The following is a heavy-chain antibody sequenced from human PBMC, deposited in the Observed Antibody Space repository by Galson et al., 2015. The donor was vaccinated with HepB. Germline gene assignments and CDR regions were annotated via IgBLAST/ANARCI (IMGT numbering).Heavy chain of an antibody. CDR2: IYTGGST. Sequence: SLRLSCAASGFTVSSNYMSWVRQAPGKGLEWVSVIYTGGSTYCADSVKGRFTISRDSSKNTLYLQMNTLRPEDTAVYYCARDGGVAARPAFDIWGQGTMVTASS. V-gene: IGHV3-53*01. CDR3: ARDGGVAARPAFDI. J-gene: IGHJ3*02. CDR1: GFTVSSNY. D-gene: IGHD6-6*01.